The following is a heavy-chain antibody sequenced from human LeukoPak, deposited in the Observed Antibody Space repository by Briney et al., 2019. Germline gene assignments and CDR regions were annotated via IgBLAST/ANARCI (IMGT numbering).Heavy chain of an antibody. J-gene: IGHJ4*02. CDR2: ISYDGSNK. Sequence: PGGSLRLSCAASGFTFSSYGMHWVRRAPGKGLEWVAVISYDGSNKYYADSVKGRFTISRDNSKNTLYLRMNSLRAEDTAVYYCAKWGSSWYYDYWGQGTLVTVSS. D-gene: IGHD6-13*01. CDR1: GFTFSSYG. V-gene: IGHV3-30*18. CDR3: AKWGSSWYYDY.